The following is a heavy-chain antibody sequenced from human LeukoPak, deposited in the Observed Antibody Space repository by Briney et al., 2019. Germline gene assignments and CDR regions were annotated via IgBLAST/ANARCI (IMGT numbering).Heavy chain of an antibody. J-gene: IGHJ4*02. CDR3: ARVTTQWLVSTIDY. V-gene: IGHV3-21*01. Sequence: GGSLRLSCAASGFTFSSYSMNWVRQAPGKGLEWVSSISSSSSYIYYADSVKGRFTISRDNAKDSLYLQMSSLRAEDTAVYYCARVTTQWLVSTIDYWGQGTLVTVSS. CDR2: ISSSSSYI. CDR1: GFTFSSYS. D-gene: IGHD6-19*01.